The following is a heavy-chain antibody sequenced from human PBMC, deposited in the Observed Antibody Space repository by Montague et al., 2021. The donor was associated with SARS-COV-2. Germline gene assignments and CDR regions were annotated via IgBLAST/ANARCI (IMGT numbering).Heavy chain of an antibody. CDR2: IYHTGST. D-gene: IGHD1-26*01. J-gene: IGHJ4*01. V-gene: IGHV4-39*01. Sequence: SETLSLTCTVSRGSLRLTSYHWGWIRQPPGTGLEWIGSIYHTGSTYYDPSLESRVTMSVDNSKNQFSLMLTSVTAADTAVYYCANFYSGSYNYWGHGSLVTVSS. CDR1: RGSLRLTSYH. CDR3: ANFYSGSYNY.